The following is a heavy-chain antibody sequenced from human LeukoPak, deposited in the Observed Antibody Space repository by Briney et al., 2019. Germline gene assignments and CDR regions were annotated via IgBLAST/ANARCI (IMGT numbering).Heavy chain of an antibody. Sequence: GGSLRLPCAASGFTFSGAWMHWVRQAPGKGLVWVSRINNDGSTTRHADSVKGRFTISRDNARNTLYLQMNSLRVEDTAVYYCARVSGPGMNEYYHLWGQGTLVTVSS. V-gene: IGHV3-74*01. J-gene: IGHJ1*01. D-gene: IGHD3-10*01. CDR3: ARVSGPGMNEYYHL. CDR1: GFTFSGAW. CDR2: INNDGSTT.